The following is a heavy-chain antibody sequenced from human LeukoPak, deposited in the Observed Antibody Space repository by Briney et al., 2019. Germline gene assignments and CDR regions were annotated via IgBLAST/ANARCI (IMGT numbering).Heavy chain of an antibody. D-gene: IGHD1-1*01. CDR1: GFTFSSYS. Sequence: GGSLRLSCAASGFTFSSYSMAWVRQAPAKGLEWVATIKVGGDIYYVDSVKGRFTISRDNAKNSLYLQMNSLRDEDTAVYYCARDPWMEDLDYWGQGTLVTVSS. V-gene: IGHV3-7*01. CDR3: ARDPWMEDLDY. CDR2: IKVGGDI. J-gene: IGHJ4*02.